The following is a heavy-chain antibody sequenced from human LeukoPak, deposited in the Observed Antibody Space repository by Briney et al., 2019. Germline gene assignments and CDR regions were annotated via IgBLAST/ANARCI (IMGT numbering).Heavy chain of an antibody. Sequence: GGSLRLSCAASGFTFDDYAMHWVRQAPGKGLEWVSGISWNSGSIGYADSVKGRFTISRDNAKNSLYLQMNSLRAEDTALYYCAKDQAPPYYYGSGSSTPGPYYFDYWGQGTLVTVSS. J-gene: IGHJ4*02. CDR2: ISWNSGSI. CDR1: GFTFDDYA. D-gene: IGHD3-10*01. CDR3: AKDQAPPYYYGSGSSTPGPYYFDY. V-gene: IGHV3-9*01.